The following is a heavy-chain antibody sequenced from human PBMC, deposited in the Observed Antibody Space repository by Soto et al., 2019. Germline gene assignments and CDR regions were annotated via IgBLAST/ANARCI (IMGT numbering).Heavy chain of an antibody. CDR2: ISAYNGNT. Sequence: GASVKVSCEASGYTYTNYGISWVRQAPGQGLEWMGWISAYNGNTKYAQKLQGRVTMTTDTSTSTAYMELRSLRSDDTAVYYCARGVGSGSYYNQYNWFDPWGQGTLVTVSS. V-gene: IGHV1-18*01. CDR3: ARGVGSGSYYNQYNWFDP. D-gene: IGHD3-10*01. CDR1: GYTYTNYG. J-gene: IGHJ5*02.